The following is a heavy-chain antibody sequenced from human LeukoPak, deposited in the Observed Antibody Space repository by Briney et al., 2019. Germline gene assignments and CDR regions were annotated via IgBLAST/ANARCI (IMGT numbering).Heavy chain of an antibody. CDR2: ISDSGGST. V-gene: IGHV3-64D*09. Sequence: GGSLRLSCSASGFPFSSYAMHWVRQAPGKGLEYVSAISDSGGSTYYADSVKGRFTISRDNSKNTLYLQMSSLRAEDTAVYYCARDGGYNPGRDGFDIWGQGTMVTVSS. CDR3: ARDGGYNPGRDGFDI. CDR1: GFPFSSYA. J-gene: IGHJ3*02. D-gene: IGHD1-1*01.